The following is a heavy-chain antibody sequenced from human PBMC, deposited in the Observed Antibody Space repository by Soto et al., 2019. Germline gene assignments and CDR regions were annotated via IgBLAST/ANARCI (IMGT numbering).Heavy chain of an antibody. Sequence: PSETLSLTCAVYGGSFSAYYWSWVRQPPGKGLEWIGEIIHSESTKYNPPLKSRVTISVDTSKNQFSLKLSSVTAADTAVYYCASFSDYYGSGSYYRYFDYWGQGTLVTVSS. CDR1: GGSFSAYY. J-gene: IGHJ4*02. V-gene: IGHV4-34*09. CDR3: ASFSDYYGSGSYYRYFDY. D-gene: IGHD3-10*01. CDR2: IIHSEST.